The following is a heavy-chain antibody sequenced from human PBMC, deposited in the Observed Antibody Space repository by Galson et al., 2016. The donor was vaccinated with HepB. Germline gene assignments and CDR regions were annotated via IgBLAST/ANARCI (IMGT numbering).Heavy chain of an antibody. V-gene: IGHV3-23*01. CDR3: ARDSGIFPWYCEL. Sequence: SLRLSCAASGFTLGHYAMTWVRQAPGKGLAWVALMSGSGSSVYYADSVKGRFTISRDNSMNTLYLDLNSLRDEDTAAYFCARDSGIFPWYCELWGRGTLVAVSS. D-gene: IGHD1-26*01. J-gene: IGHJ2*01. CDR2: MSGSGSSV. CDR1: GFTLGHYA.